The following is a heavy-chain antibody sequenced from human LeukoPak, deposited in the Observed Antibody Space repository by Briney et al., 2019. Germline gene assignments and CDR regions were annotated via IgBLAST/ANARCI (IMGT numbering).Heavy chain of an antibody. CDR3: GREGLYGDYVWSLDY. V-gene: IGHV4-61*01. Sequence: SETLSLTCTVSAGSVNSGSYYWSWIRQPPGKRLEWIGYIYNSGSTNYNPSINSRTTLTVAASKNQFSLKLRSVTAADTAVYYCGREGLYGDYVWSLDYWGQGTLVTVSS. D-gene: IGHD4-17*01. CDR1: AGSVNSGSYY. CDR2: IYNSGST. J-gene: IGHJ4*02.